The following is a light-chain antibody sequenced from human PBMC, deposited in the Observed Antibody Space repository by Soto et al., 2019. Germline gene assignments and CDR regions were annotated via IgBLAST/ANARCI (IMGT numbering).Light chain of an antibody. V-gene: IGLV2-8*01. CDR3: SSYIGSNLLV. J-gene: IGLJ1*01. Sequence: QSVLTQSPSASGSPGQSVTISCTGTSSDVGGYNSVSWYQQHPGKAPKVMIYDVSKRPSGVPDRFSGSKSGNTASLTVSALQAEDEADYYCSSYIGSNLLVFGTGTKVTVL. CDR1: SSDVGGYNS. CDR2: DVS.